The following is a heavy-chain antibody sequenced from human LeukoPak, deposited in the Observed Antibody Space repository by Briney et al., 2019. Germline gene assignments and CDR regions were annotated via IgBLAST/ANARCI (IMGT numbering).Heavy chain of an antibody. CDR3: SSSGWYSSGWYRYRDY. Sequence: PGGSLRLSCAASGFTFSNAWMSWVRQAPGKGLEWVGRIRSKTDGGTTDYAAPVKGRFTISRDDSKNTLYLQMNSLKTEDTAVDYCSSSGWYSSGWYRYRDYWGQGTLVTVSS. V-gene: IGHV3-15*01. D-gene: IGHD6-19*01. J-gene: IGHJ4*02. CDR1: GFTFSNAW. CDR2: IRSKTDGGTT.